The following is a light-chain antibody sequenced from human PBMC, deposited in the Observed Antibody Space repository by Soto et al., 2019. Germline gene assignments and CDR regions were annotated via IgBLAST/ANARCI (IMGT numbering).Light chain of an antibody. J-gene: IGLJ1*01. V-gene: IGLV2-14*01. CDR1: SSDVGGYDY. Sequence: QSALTQPASVSGSPGQSITSSCTGTSSDVGGYDYVSWYQLHPGKAPKLIVFEVSNRTSGVSYRFSGSKSGNSGSLTISGLEAEEEADDFCGSYSIRTAYLLGTGTKLTVL. CDR3: GSYSIRTAYL. CDR2: EVS.